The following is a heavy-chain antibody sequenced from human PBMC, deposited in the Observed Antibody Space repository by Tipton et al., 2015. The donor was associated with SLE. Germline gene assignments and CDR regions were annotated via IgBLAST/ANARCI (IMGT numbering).Heavy chain of an antibody. CDR3: AKVVAAAWGGFDC. J-gene: IGHJ4*02. Sequence: SLRLSCAASGFTFDDFAMHWVRQAPGRGLEWVSGITNSGGSTYYADSVRGRFTISRDNSKNTLYLQMNSLRAEDTAVYYCAKVVAAAWGGFDCWGQGTLVTVSS. CDR2: ITNSGGST. CDR1: GFTFDDFA. V-gene: IGHV3-23*01. D-gene: IGHD6-13*01.